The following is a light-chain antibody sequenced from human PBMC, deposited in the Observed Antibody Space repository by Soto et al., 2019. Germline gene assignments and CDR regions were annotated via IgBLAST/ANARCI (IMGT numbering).Light chain of an antibody. J-gene: IGLJ3*02. Sequence: QSVLTQPPSVSGAPGQRVTISCTGSSSNIGAGYDVHWYQQLPGTAPKLPIYGNSNRPSGVPDRFSGSKSGTSASLAITGRQADDEADYYCQSYDSSLSGWVFGGGTKLPS. V-gene: IGLV1-40*01. CDR3: QSYDSSLSGWV. CDR1: SSNIGAGYD. CDR2: GNS.